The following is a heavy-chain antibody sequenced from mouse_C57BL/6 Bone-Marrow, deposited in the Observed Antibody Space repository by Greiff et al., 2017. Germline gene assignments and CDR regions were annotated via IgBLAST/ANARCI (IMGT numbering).Heavy chain of an antibody. J-gene: IGHJ2*01. CDR1: GYTFTDYY. V-gene: IGHV1-19*01. CDR2: INPYNGGT. D-gene: IGHD3-2*02. CDR3: ARGQLRLQNY. Sequence: VQLQQSGPVLVKPGASVKMSCKASGYTFTDYYMNWVKQSHGKSLEWIGVINPYNGGTSYNQKFKGKATLTVDKSSSTAYMELNSLTSEDSAVYYCARGQLRLQNYWGQGTTLTVAS.